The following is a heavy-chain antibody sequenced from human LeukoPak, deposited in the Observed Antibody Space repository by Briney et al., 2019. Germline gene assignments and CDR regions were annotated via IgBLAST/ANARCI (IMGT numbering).Heavy chain of an antibody. CDR2: VNPSGDST. V-gene: IGHV1-46*01. D-gene: IGHD3-22*01. CDR1: GYTFSNYN. CDR3: ARDSSGYYYDHWFDP. Sequence: ASVKLSCKASGYTFSNYNIHWLRQAPGQGLEWMGIVNPSGDSTNYAQNFQGRVTMTGDTSTSTVYMELSSLRSEDTAVYYCARDSSGYYYDHWFDPWGQGTLVTVSS. J-gene: IGHJ5*02.